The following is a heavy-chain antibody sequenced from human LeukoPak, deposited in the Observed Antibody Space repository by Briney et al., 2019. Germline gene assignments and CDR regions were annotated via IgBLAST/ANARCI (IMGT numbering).Heavy chain of an antibody. V-gene: IGHV3-21*05. CDR2: IHSSGNYI. J-gene: IGHJ4*02. CDR1: ASGDDFTSHS. Sequence: GGSLRLSCRASASGDDFTSHSMNWVRQAPGKGLEWISYIHSSGNYIFDAASVKGRFTVSRDDARNSLYLQMNSLRVEDTAMYYCAREWNSRATFDYWGQGTLVTVSS. D-gene: IGHD1-1*01. CDR3: AREWNSRATFDY.